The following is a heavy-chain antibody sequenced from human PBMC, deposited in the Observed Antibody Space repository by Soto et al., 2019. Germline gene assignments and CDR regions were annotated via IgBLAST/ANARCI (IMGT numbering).Heavy chain of an antibody. CDR2: IDPSDSYT. Sequence: GESLKISCKGSGYSFTSYWISWVRQMPGKGLEWMGRIDPSDSYTNYSPSFQGHVTISADKSISNAYLQWSSLKASDTAMYYCARRHSSSSAFDPWGQGTRVTVAS. CDR3: ARRHSSSSAFDP. D-gene: IGHD6-13*01. J-gene: IGHJ5*02. CDR1: GYSFTSYW. V-gene: IGHV5-10-1*01.